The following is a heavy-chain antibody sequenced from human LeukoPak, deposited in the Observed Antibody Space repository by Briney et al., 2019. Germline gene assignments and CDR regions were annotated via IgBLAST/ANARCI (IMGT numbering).Heavy chain of an antibody. Sequence: PSETLSLTCTVSGGSISSSSYYWDWIRQPPGKGLEWIGYIYHSGSTYYNPSLKSRVTISVDRSKNQFSLKLRSLTAADTAVYYCARTYSSGWCVFDNWGQGTLVTVSS. D-gene: IGHD6-19*01. V-gene: IGHV4-39*07. J-gene: IGHJ4*02. CDR2: IYHSGST. CDR1: GGSISSSSYY. CDR3: ARTYSSGWCVFDN.